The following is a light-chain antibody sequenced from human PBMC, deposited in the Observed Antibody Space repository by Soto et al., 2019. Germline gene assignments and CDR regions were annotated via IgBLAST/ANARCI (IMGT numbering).Light chain of an antibody. V-gene: IGLV2-14*01. CDR3: SSYTSRSTLV. J-gene: IGLJ3*02. CDR2: DVS. CDR1: SSDVGAYNY. Sequence: QSVLTQPASVSGSPGQSITLSCTGTSSDVGAYNYVSWYQQHPGNAPNLIIYDVSNRFSGVSSRFSGSKSGNTASLTISGLQAEDETDYYCSSYTSRSTLVFGGGTKLTVL.